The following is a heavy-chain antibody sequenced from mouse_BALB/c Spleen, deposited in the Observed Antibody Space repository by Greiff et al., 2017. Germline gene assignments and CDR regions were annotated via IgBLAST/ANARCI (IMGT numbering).Heavy chain of an antibody. CDR2: ISSGGST. Sequence: DVMLVESGGGLVKPGGSLKLSCAASGFTFSSYAMSWVRQTPEKRLEWVASISSGGSTYYPDSVKGRFTISRDNARNILYLQMSSLRSEDTAMYYCARWPYDYDYFDYWGQGTTLTVSS. CDR3: ARWPYDYDYFDY. CDR1: GFTFSSYA. J-gene: IGHJ2*01. V-gene: IGHV5-6-5*01. D-gene: IGHD2-4*01.